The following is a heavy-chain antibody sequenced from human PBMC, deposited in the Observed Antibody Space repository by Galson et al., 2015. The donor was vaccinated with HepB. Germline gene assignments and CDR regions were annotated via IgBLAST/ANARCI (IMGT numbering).Heavy chain of an antibody. CDR1: GYTFITYG. CDR2: ISAYNGDT. J-gene: IGHJ4*02. CDR3: ARAQWGAGKKGIAAAGRTPLGY. D-gene: IGHD6-13*01. Sequence: SVKVSCKASGYTFITYGISWVRQAPGQGLEWMGWISAYNGDTNYAQKFQGRVTMTRDTSTTTAYMELRSLKSDDTAVYYCARAQWGAGKKGIAAAGRTPLGYWGQGTLVTVSS. V-gene: IGHV1-18*01.